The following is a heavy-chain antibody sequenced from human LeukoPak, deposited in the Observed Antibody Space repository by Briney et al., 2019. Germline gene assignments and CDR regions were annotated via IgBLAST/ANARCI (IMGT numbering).Heavy chain of an antibody. CDR2: INPNGGGT. CDR1: GYTFTGYY. CDR3: AREERYFDSSGYYFQH. Sequence: ASVKVSCKASGYTFTGYYMHWVRQAPGQGLEWVGWINPNGGGTNYAQKFQARVTMTRDTSISTAYMELTRLRSDDTAVYYCAREERYFDSSGYYFQHWGQGTLVTVSS. V-gene: IGHV1-2*02. D-gene: IGHD3-22*01. J-gene: IGHJ1*01.